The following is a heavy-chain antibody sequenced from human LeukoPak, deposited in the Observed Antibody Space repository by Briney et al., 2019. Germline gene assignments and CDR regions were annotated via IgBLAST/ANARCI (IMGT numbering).Heavy chain of an antibody. J-gene: IGHJ5*02. CDR2: INTDGSST. D-gene: IGHD6-13*01. CDR3: ARESGIAAALDL. Sequence: GGSLRLSCAASGFTFSSYWMHWVRQAPGKGLVWVSRINTDGSSTSYADSVKGRFTISRDNAKNTLYLQMNSLRAEDTAVYYCARESGIAAALDLWGQGTLVTVPS. V-gene: IGHV3-74*01. CDR1: GFTFSSYW.